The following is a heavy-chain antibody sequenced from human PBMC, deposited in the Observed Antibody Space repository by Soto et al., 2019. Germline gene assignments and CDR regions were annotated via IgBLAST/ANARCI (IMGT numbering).Heavy chain of an antibody. CDR2: IDPSDSYT. Sequence: EVQLVQPGVEVKKPGESLRISCKGSGYSFTSYWITWVRQMPEKGLEWMGRIDPSDSYTNYSPSFQGHVTISADKSITTAYLQWSSLKASDTAIYYCARLGYCSGTSCYNLYGMDVWGQGTTVTVSS. V-gene: IGHV5-10-1*03. CDR1: GYSFTSYW. D-gene: IGHD2-2*02. CDR3: ARLGYCSGTSCYNLYGMDV. J-gene: IGHJ6*02.